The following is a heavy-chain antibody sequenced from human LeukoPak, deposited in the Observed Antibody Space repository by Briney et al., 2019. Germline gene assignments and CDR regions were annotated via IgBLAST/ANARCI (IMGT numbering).Heavy chain of an antibody. J-gene: IGHJ4*02. CDR2: IHYSGST. Sequence: SETLSLTCAVSGGSITSSTFYWGWVRQPPGKGLEWIGTIHYSGSTYYNPSLKSRVTISVDTSKKQFSLKLSSVTAADTAVYYCARHVRFCSGGTCHGPDYFDYWGLGTLATVSS. V-gene: IGHV4-39*01. D-gene: IGHD2-15*01. CDR3: ARHVRFCSGGTCHGPDYFDY. CDR1: GGSITSSTFY.